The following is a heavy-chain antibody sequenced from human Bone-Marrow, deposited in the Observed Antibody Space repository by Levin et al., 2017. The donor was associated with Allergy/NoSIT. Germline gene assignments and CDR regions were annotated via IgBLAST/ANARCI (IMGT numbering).Heavy chain of an antibody. CDR2: ITVSTGYT. CDR3: ARVDILTGFYFFDF. Sequence: ASVKVSCKASGYNFPSYGIAWVRQAPGQGLEWMGWITVSTGYTYYRQKFQGRVTMTTETSTTTAYMDLRSLRSDDTAVYYCARVDILTGFYFFDFWGQGTLVTVSS. D-gene: IGHD3-9*01. V-gene: IGHV1-18*01. CDR1: GYNFPSYG. J-gene: IGHJ4*02.